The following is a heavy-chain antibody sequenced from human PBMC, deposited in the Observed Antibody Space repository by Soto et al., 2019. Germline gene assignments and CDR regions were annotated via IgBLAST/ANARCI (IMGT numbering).Heavy chain of an antibody. V-gene: IGHV4-4*07. Sequence: ETLSVSCAVSGGSVTSNYWTWIRQPSGKGLEWIGRMYISGTTDYNPSLRGRATMSVDTSKNQFSLTLTSVTAADTAVYYCARERAAPSWIDPWGRGTLVTVSS. CDR3: ARERAAPSWIDP. CDR2: MYISGTT. CDR1: GGSVTSNY. J-gene: IGHJ5*02. D-gene: IGHD6-6*01.